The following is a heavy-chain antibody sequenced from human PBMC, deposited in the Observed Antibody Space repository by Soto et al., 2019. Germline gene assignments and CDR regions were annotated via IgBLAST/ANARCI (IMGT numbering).Heavy chain of an antibody. Sequence: ETLSLTCAVYGGSFSGYYWSWIRQPPGKGLEWIGEINHSGSTNYNPSLKSRVTISVDTSKNQFSLKLSSVIAADTAVYYCARKGNRKSWFDPWGQGTLVTVSS. CDR1: GGSFSGYY. CDR3: ARKGNRKSWFDP. CDR2: INHSGST. V-gene: IGHV4-34*01. J-gene: IGHJ5*02.